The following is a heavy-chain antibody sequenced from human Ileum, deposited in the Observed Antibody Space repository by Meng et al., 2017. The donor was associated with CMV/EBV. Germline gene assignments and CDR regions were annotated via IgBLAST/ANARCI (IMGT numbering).Heavy chain of an antibody. CDR1: GGSFSRYY. D-gene: IGHD3-9*01. Sequence: QVQLQQWGAGLLKPSETLSLTCAVYGGSFSRYYWSWVRQPPGKGLEWIGEINQSGSTNYNPSLKSRVTISGEMSKNQFSLKLSSVTAADTAVYYCARGQYYDVLTGRYNNWFDPWGQGTLVTVSS. CDR3: ARGQYYDVLTGRYNNWFDP. CDR2: INQSGST. J-gene: IGHJ5*02. V-gene: IGHV4-34*02.